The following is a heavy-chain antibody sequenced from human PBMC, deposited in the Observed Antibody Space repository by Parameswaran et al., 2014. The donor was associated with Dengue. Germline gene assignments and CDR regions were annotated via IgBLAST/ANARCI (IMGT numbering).Heavy chain of an antibody. J-gene: IGHJ4*02. D-gene: IGHD3-10*01. CDR2: INPDGGST. V-gene: IGHV1-46*01. CDR3: ARASPFYGTGAAIGDM. Sequence: WVRQAPGQGLEWVGIINPDGGSTSYPQKFQGRVTMTRDTSTNTVFMELRSLRSDDTAVYFCARASPFYGTGAAIGDMWGQGSLVTVSS.